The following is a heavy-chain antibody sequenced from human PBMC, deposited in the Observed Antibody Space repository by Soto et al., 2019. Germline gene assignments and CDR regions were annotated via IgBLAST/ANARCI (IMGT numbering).Heavy chain of an antibody. CDR1: GFTFSSYG. Sequence: QVQLVESGGGVVQPGRSLRLSCAASGFTFSSYGMHWVRQAPGKGLEWVAVISYDGSNKYYADSVKGRFTISRDNSKNSMYLQMNSLRGADTSVYYCEKALEYQLLRSGYYYYGMDVWGQGTTVPVSS. CDR2: ISYDGSNK. CDR3: EKALEYQLLRSGYYYYGMDV. V-gene: IGHV3-30*18. D-gene: IGHD2-2*01. J-gene: IGHJ6*02.